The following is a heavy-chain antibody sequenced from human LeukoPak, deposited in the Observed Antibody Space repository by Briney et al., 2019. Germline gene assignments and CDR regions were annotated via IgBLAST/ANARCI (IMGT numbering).Heavy chain of an antibody. CDR2: IYSGGST. CDR1: GFTVSSNY. V-gene: IGHV3-53*01. Sequence: PGGSLRLSCAASGFTVSSNYMSWVRQAPGKGLEWVSVIYSGGSTYYADSVKGRFTISRDNSKNTLYLQMNSLRAEETAVYYCARESVEGNCSGGSCYPYYYYYGMDVWGQGTTVTVSS. D-gene: IGHD2-15*01. CDR3: ARESVEGNCSGGSCYPYYYYYGMDV. J-gene: IGHJ6*02.